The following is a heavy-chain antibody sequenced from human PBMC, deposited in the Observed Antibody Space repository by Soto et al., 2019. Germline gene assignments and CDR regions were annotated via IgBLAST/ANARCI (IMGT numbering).Heavy chain of an antibody. D-gene: IGHD2-15*01. J-gene: IGHJ5*02. V-gene: IGHV4-31*03. Sequence: QKLRLTSTVSGGTLRSCSDYVSWIRQHPRKGLEWIGYIYYSGSTYYNPSLKSRVTISVDTSKNQFSLKLSSVTAADTAVYYCARGWRYCSGGSCYSNNWFDPWGQGTLVTVSS. CDR2: IYYSGST. CDR3: ARGWRYCSGGSCYSNNWFDP. CDR1: GGTLRSCSDY.